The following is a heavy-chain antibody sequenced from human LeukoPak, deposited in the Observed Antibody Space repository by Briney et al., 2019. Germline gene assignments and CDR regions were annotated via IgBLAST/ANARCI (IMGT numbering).Heavy chain of an antibody. Sequence: ASVNASCKACGYTLTSYYIHWVGQATGKELEWMGWMNPNSGNTGYAQKFQGRVTMTRNTSISTAYMELSSLRSEDTAVYYCARTGYCSGGSCPPNWFDPWGQGTLVTVSS. CDR2: MNPNSGNT. J-gene: IGHJ5*02. D-gene: IGHD2-15*01. CDR3: ARTGYCSGGSCPPNWFDP. CDR1: GYTLTSYY. V-gene: IGHV1-8*01.